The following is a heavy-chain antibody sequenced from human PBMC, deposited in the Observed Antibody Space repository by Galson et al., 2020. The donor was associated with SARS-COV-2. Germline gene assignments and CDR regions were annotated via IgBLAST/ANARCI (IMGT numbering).Heavy chain of an antibody. CDR1: GYTLTELS. D-gene: IGHD1-7*01. V-gene: IGHV1-24*01. CDR3: ATSTPITGTTGNWFDP. CDR2: FDPEDGET. Sequence: ASVKVSCKVSGYTLTELSMHWVRQAPGKGLDWMGGFDPEDGETIYAQKFQGRVTMTEDTPTDTADMELSSLRSEDTAVYYCATSTPITGTTGNWFDPWGQGTLVTVSS. J-gene: IGHJ5*02.